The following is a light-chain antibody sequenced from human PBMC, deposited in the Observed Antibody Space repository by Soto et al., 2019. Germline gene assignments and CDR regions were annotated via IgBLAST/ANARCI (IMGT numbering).Light chain of an antibody. V-gene: IGLV1-51*01. CDR3: GTWDSSLSGV. Sequence: QSVLTQPPSVSAAPGQKVTISCSGSSSNIGNNYVSWYQQLPGTAPKLLIYDNNKRPSGIPDRFSGSMSGTSATLGITGLQTRDEADYYCGTWDSSLSGVFGGGTQLTVL. CDR1: SSNIGNNY. J-gene: IGLJ3*02. CDR2: DNN.